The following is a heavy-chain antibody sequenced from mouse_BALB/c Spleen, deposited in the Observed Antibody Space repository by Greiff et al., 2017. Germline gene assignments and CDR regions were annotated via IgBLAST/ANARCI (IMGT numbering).Heavy chain of an antibody. CDR2: ISNGGGST. CDR1: GFTFSSYT. J-gene: IGHJ3*01. D-gene: IGHD1-2*01. Sequence: EVQLVESGGGLVQPGGSLKLSCAASGFTFSSYTMSWVRQTPEKRLEWVAYISNGGGSTYYPDTVKGRFTISRDNAKNTLYLQMSSLKSEDTAMYYCARHYYGYWGQGTLVTVSA. CDR3: ARHYYGY. V-gene: IGHV5-12-2*01.